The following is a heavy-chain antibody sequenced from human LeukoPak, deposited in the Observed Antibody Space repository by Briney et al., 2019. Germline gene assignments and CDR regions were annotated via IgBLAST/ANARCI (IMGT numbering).Heavy chain of an antibody. CDR1: GFTFSSYA. Sequence: PGGSLRLSCAASGFTFSSYAMSWVRQAPGKGLEWVSTITGGGSTTYYADPVKGRFTISRDNSKNTLYLQMNSLRAEDTALYYCARESPVAATGRSWFDSWDQGTLVTVSS. V-gene: IGHV3-23*01. CDR3: ARESPVAATGRSWFDS. CDR2: ITGGGSTT. D-gene: IGHD6-13*01. J-gene: IGHJ5*01.